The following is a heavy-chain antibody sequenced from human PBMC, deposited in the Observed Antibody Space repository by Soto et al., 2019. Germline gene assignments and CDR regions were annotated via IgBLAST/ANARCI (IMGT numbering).Heavy chain of an antibody. CDR2: TYYRSRWYN. CDR3: AGTTHQWNHLDV. Sequence: SQTLSLTCVISGDSVSSNSAAWNWIRQSPSRGLEWLGRTYYRSRWYNDYAVSVRSRITVNADTSKNQFSLHLNSVTPEDTAVYYCAGTTHQWNHLDVRDRGSTDIVSS. D-gene: IGHD1-1*01. CDR1: GDSVSSNSAA. J-gene: IGHJ6*04. V-gene: IGHV6-1*01.